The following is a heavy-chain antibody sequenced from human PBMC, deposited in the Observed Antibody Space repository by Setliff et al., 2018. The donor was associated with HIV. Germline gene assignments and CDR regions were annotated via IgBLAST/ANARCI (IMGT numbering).Heavy chain of an antibody. V-gene: IGHV4-61*09. D-gene: IGHD3-22*01. Sequence: PSETLSLTCTVSGGSISSGSYYWSWIRQPAGKGLEWIGHIYTSGSTNYNPSLKSRVTISVDTSTNQFSLKLSSVTAADTAVYYCASRVYYYDSNNFLREEGFDPWGQGTLVTVSS. CDR2: IYTSGST. J-gene: IGHJ5*02. CDR1: GGSISSGSYY. CDR3: ASRVYYYDSNNFLREEGFDP.